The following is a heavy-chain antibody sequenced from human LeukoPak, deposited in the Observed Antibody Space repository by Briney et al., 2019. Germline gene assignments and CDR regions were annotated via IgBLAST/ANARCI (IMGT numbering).Heavy chain of an antibody. J-gene: IGHJ6*03. CDR2: IWYDGSNK. V-gene: IGHV3-33*06. Sequence: PGRSLRLSCAASGFTFSSYGMHWVRQAPGKGLEWVAVIWYDGSNKYYADSVKGRFTISRDNSKNTLYLQMNSLRAEDTAVYYCAKDLWPGDYVWYYYMDVWCKGTTVTVSS. D-gene: IGHD4-17*01. CDR1: GFTFSSYG. CDR3: AKDLWPGDYVWYYYMDV.